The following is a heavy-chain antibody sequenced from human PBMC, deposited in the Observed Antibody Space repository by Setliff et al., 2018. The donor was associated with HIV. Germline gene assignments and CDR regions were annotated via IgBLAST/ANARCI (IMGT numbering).Heavy chain of an antibody. CDR3: ARPYGSGTKKYRWWYFDY. Sequence: ASVKVSCKASGYSFTAYGISWVRQAPGQGFEWMGWINIDSGHTNFAQKFQDRVTVTTDTSTNTTYMELRGLRSDDTATYYCARPYGSGTKKYRWWYFDYWGQGTLVTVSS. J-gene: IGHJ4*02. D-gene: IGHD3-10*01. CDR1: GYSFTAYG. CDR2: INIDSGHT. V-gene: IGHV1-18*01.